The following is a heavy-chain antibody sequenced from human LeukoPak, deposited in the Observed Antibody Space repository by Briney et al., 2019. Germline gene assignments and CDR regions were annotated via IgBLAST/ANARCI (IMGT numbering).Heavy chain of an antibody. CDR3: ARDRGGNTAGFDS. D-gene: IGHD4-23*01. CDR2: LSWDGGSE. CDR1: GFTFDDYS. V-gene: IGHV3-43*01. Sequence: GGSLRLSCAASGFTFDDYSMHWVRQRPGKGLEWVSLLSWDGGSEYYADSVRGRFTISRDNRRGSLFLQMKSLKTEGSALYFCARDRGGNTAGFDSWGQGTLVTVSS. J-gene: IGHJ4*02.